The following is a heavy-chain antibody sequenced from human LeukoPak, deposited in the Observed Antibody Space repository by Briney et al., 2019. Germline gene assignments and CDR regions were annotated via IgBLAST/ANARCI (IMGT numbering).Heavy chain of an antibody. Sequence: PGGSLRLSCVASGVTFSDYAMHWVRQAPGRGPEWVAVISHDATTESYADSVKGRFTISRDTSKKTLYLQMNRLSEEDTAVYYCARTQIIVVNADYWGQGTLVTVSS. J-gene: IGHJ4*02. CDR1: GVTFSDYA. D-gene: IGHD2-21*01. V-gene: IGHV3-30*04. CDR3: ARTQIIVVNADY. CDR2: ISHDATTE.